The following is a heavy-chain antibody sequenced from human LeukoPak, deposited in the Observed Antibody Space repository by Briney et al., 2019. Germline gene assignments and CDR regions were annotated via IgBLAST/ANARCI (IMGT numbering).Heavy chain of an antibody. V-gene: IGHV3-23*01. Sequence: GGSLRLSCAASGFTFSSYSMSWVRQAPGKGLERVSAIICIGGSTSYADSVKGRFTISRDNSKNTLYLQMNSLRAEDTAVYYCAKDYDILTGLLAFDIWGQGTMVTVSS. CDR1: GFTFSSYS. D-gene: IGHD3-9*01. CDR3: AKDYDILTGLLAFDI. CDR2: IICIGGST. J-gene: IGHJ3*02.